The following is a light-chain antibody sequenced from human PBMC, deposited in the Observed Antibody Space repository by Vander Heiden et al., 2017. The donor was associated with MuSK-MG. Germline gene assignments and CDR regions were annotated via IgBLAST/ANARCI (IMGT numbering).Light chain of an antibody. J-gene: IGKJ1*01. CDR3: QQDDNLQT. CDR2: DAS. V-gene: IGKV1-33*01. Sequence: DIQMTQSPSSLSASVGDRVTITCQASQDISNYLNWYQQKPGKAPKLLIYDASKLEKGVPSRFSGSGSGTDFTFTSSSLQPEDIATYYWQQDDNLQTFGQGTKVEIK. CDR1: QDISNY.